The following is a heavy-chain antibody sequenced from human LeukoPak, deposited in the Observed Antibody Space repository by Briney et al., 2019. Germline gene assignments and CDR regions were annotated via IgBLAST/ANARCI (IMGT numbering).Heavy chain of an antibody. V-gene: IGHV3-23*01. CDR1: GFTFSSYA. Sequence: PGGSLRLSCAASGFTFSSYAMSWVRQAPGKGLEWVSGISGSGGSTYHADSVKGRFTISRDNSKNTLYLQMNSLRAEDTAVYYCAKDRGIAVAVKYDYWGQGTLVTVSS. CDR2: ISGSGGST. J-gene: IGHJ4*02. CDR3: AKDRGIAVAVKYDY. D-gene: IGHD6-19*01.